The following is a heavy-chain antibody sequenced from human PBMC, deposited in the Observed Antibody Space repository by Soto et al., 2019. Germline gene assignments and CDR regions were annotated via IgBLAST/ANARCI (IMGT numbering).Heavy chain of an antibody. CDR1: GFTFSSYA. CDR3: AKGGAGATAYFDS. Sequence: EVQLLESGGGLVQPGGSLRLSCAVSGFTFSSYAMSWVRQAPGKGLECVSRISGSGDTTYYADSVKGRFTSSRDISKKTLYLQMNSLRAEDTAVYYCAKGGAGATAYFDSWGQGALVTVSS. J-gene: IGHJ4*02. CDR2: ISGSGDTT. D-gene: IGHD1-1*01. V-gene: IGHV3-23*01.